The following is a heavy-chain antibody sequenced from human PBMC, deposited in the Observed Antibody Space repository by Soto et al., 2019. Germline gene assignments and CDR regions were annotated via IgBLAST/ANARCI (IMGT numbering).Heavy chain of an antibody. CDR3: AADGYSYALDY. V-gene: IGHV3-7*01. Sequence: GGFLRLSCAASGFTFSSYWMSWVRQAPGKGLEWVANIKQDGSEKYYVDSVKGRFTISRDNAKNSLYLQMNSLRAEDTAVYYCAADGYSYALDYWGQGTLVTVSS. CDR1: GFTFSSYW. D-gene: IGHD5-18*01. J-gene: IGHJ4*02. CDR2: IKQDGSEK.